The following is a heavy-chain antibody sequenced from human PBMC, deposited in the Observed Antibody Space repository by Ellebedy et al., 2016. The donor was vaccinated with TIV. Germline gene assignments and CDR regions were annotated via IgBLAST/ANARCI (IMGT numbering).Heavy chain of an antibody. CDR3: ARHVVLQQLSLD. Sequence: PGGSLRLSCKGSGYSFTTSWIAWVRQMPGKGLEWMGIIYPGDSDTRYSPSFQGQVTISADKSIGTAYLQWSSLKASDTAMYYCARHVVLQQLSLDWGQGTLVTVSS. CDR1: GYSFTTSW. V-gene: IGHV5-51*01. D-gene: IGHD6-13*01. J-gene: IGHJ4*02. CDR2: IYPGDSDT.